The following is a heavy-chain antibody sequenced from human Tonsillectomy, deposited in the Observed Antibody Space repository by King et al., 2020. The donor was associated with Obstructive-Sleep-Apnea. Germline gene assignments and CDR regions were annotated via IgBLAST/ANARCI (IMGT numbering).Heavy chain of an antibody. J-gene: IGHJ4*02. CDR2: ISGSGGST. Sequence: VQLVESGGGLVQPGGSLRLSCAASGFTFSSYAMSWVRQAPGKGLEWVSAISGSGGSTYYADSVKGRFTISRDNSKNTLNLQMNSLRDEDTAVYYCAKATTIFGVVTDYYFDYWGQGTLVTVSS. CDR3: AKATTIFGVVTDYYFDY. CDR1: GFTFSSYA. D-gene: IGHD3-3*01. V-gene: IGHV3-23*04.